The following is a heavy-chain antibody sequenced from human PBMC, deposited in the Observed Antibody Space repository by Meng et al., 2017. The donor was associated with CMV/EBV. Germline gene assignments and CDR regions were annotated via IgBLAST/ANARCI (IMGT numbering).Heavy chain of an antibody. CDR2: ISAYNGNT. CDR1: GYTFTSHG. V-gene: IGHV1-18*01. D-gene: IGHD1-26*01. J-gene: IGHJ4*02. CDR3: ARVGPDSGSYSDDY. Sequence: ASVKVSCKASGYTFTSHGISWVRQAPGQGLEWMGWISAYNGNTNYAQKLQGRVTMTTDTSTSTAYMELRSLRSDDTAVYYCARVGPDSGSYSDDYWGQGTLVTVSS.